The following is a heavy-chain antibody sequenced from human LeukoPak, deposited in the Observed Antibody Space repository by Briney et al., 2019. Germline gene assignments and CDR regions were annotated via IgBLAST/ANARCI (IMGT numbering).Heavy chain of an antibody. Sequence: GGSLRLSCAASGFTFTNNAMTWVRQAPGKGLEWVSAIVGSGGSTYYADPVKGRFTISSDNSKNTLYLQMNSLRAEDTAIYYCAKSIAVAHTNWFDPWGQGTLVTVSS. V-gene: IGHV3-23*01. CDR1: GFTFTNNA. CDR2: IVGSGGST. CDR3: AKSIAVAHTNWFDP. J-gene: IGHJ5*02. D-gene: IGHD6-19*01.